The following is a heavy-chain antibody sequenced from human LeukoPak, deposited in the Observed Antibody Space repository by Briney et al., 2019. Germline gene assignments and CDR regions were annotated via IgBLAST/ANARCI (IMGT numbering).Heavy chain of an antibody. CDR3: ARTRYYYNSRSYGAPYYFDY. Sequence: SETLSLTCAVSGGSISSNSYYWGWLRQPPGKGLEWIGSIYYSGSTYYNPSLKSRVTISVYTSKNQFSLKLSSVTAADTAVYYCARTRYYYNSRSYGAPYYFDYWGQGTLVTVSS. V-gene: IGHV4-39*01. J-gene: IGHJ4*02. D-gene: IGHD3-10*01. CDR1: GGSISSNSYY. CDR2: IYYSGST.